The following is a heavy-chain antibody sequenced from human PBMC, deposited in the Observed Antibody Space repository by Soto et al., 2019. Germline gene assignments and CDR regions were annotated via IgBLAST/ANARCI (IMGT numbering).Heavy chain of an antibody. CDR3: ASSYYDFGSGYDRYYYYGMDV. CDR2: IYPGDSDT. D-gene: IGHD3-3*01. CDR1: GYSFTSYW. Sequence: GESLKISCKGSGYSFTSYWIGWVRQMPGKGLEWMGIIYPGDSDTRYSPSFQGQVTISADKSISTAYLQWSSLKASDTAMYYCASSYYDFGSGYDRYYYYGMDVWGQGTTVTFSS. J-gene: IGHJ6*02. V-gene: IGHV5-51*01.